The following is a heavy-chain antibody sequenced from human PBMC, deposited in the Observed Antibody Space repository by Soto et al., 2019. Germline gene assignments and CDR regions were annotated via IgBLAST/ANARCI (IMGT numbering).Heavy chain of an antibody. CDR3: ARGPPDSGTWHWYFDL. CDR1: GFTFSTYG. V-gene: IGHV3-33*01. D-gene: IGHD1-1*01. J-gene: IGHJ2*01. Sequence: QLVESGGGVVQPGRSLRLSCAASGFTFSTYGMHWVRQAPGKGLEWVAVIHYDGSIKYYADSVEGRFTISRDNSKNTLYLQMNSLRAEDTAIYYCARGPPDSGTWHWYFDLWGRGTLLTVST. CDR2: IHYDGSIK.